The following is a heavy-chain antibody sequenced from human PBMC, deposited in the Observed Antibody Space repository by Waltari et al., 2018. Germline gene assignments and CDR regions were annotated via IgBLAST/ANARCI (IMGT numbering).Heavy chain of an antibody. D-gene: IGHD7-27*01. J-gene: IGHJ4*02. Sequence: EVQLVESGGGLVQPGGSLRLSCAASGFTFSSYSMNWVRQAPGKGLGWVSCISSSRSTINYADSVKGRFTISRDKAKNSLYLQMNSLRAEDTAVYYCASELTGDPGSVYWGQGTLVTVSS. CDR1: GFTFSSYS. CDR3: ASELTGDPGSVY. V-gene: IGHV3-48*01. CDR2: ISSSRSTI.